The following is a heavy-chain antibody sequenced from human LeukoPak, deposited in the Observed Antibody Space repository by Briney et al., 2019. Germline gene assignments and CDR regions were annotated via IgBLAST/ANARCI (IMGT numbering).Heavy chain of an antibody. Sequence: SETLSLTCTVSGGSISSSSYYWGWIRQPPGKGLEWIGSIHYSGSTYYNPSLKSRVTISVDTSKNQFSLKLSSVTAADTAVYYCARHEIIAARPGYFDLWGRGTLVTVSS. V-gene: IGHV4-39*01. D-gene: IGHD6-6*01. CDR3: ARHEIIAARPGYFDL. J-gene: IGHJ2*01. CDR1: GGSISSSSYY. CDR2: IHYSGST.